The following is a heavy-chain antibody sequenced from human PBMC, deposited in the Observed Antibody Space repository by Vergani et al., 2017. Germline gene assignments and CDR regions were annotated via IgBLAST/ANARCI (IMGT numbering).Heavy chain of an antibody. V-gene: IGHV5-51*01. CDR1: GYSFTSYW. J-gene: IGHJ6*03. D-gene: IGHD3-3*01. Sequence: EVQLVQSGAEVKKPGASLKISCKGSGYSFTSYWIGWVRQMPGKGLEWMGIIYPGDSDTRYSPSFQGQVTISADKSISTAYLQWSSLKASDTAMYYCARSGRDFWSGSSNDMDVWGKGTTVTVSS. CDR2: IYPGDSDT. CDR3: ARSGRDFWSGSSNDMDV.